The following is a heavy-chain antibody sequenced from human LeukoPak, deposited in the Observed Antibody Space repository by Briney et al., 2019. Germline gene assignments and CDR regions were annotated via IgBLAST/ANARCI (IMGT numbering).Heavy chain of an antibody. CDR2: ISYHGYNE. CDR3: AKDERNWNYNLASQTYD. CDR1: GFNLSYYG. V-gene: IGHV3-30*18. D-gene: IGHD1-7*01. Sequence: GGSLRLSCAASGFNLSYYGMHWVRQTPGKGLEWVTVISYHGYNEYYADSVKGRFTISRDNSKNTLYLQMNSLRAEDTAVYYCAKDERNWNYNLASQTYDWGQGTLVTVSS. J-gene: IGHJ4*02.